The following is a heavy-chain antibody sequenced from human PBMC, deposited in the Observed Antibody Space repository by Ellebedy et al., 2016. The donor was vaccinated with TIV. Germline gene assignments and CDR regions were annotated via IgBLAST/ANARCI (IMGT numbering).Heavy chain of an antibody. CDR3: ARGPATIFGVVKPLDY. CDR2: ISSSII. Sequence: GGSLRLSCAASGFTFSSYSMNWVRQAPGKGLEWVSYISSSIIYYADSVKGRFTISRDNAKNSLYLQMNSLRDEDTAVYYCARGPATIFGVVKPLDYWGQGTLVTVSS. CDR1: GFTFSSYS. V-gene: IGHV3-48*02. J-gene: IGHJ4*02. D-gene: IGHD3-3*01.